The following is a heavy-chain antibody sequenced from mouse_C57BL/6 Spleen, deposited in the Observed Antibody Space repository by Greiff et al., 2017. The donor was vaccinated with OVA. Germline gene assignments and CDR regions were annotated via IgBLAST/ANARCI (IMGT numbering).Heavy chain of an antibody. CDR2: IYPGDGDT. D-gene: IGHD2-4*01. J-gene: IGHJ3*01. Sequence: QVHVKQSGAELVKPGASVKISCKASGYAFSSYWMNWVKQRPGKGLEWIGQIYPGDGDTNYNGKFKGKATLTADKSSSTAYMQLSSLTSEDSAVYFCARSDDYDPAWFAYWGQGTLVTVSA. CDR3: ARSDDYDPAWFAY. CDR1: GYAFSSYW. V-gene: IGHV1-80*01.